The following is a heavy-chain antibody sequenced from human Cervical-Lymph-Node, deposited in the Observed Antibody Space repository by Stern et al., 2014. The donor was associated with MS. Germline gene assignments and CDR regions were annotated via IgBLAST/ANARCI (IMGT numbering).Heavy chain of an antibody. D-gene: IGHD4-23*01. CDR1: GGSISRGYW. CDR3: ARNGGNYAFDY. V-gene: IGHV4-4*02. CDR2: IYHSWST. Sequence: QLQLQESGPGLVKPSGTLSLTCAVSGGSISRGYWWCWVRQPPGKGLEWIGEIYHSWSTNYNPSLKSRVTISVDTSKNHFSLKMNSVNAADTAVYYCARNGGNYAFDYWGQGTLVAVSS. J-gene: IGHJ4*02.